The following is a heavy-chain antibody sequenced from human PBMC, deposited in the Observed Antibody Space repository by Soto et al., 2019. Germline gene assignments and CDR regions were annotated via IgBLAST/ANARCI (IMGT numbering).Heavy chain of an antibody. D-gene: IGHD1-26*01. CDR3: ARELHLSGSWGGYGMDV. CDR1: GYTFTSYG. Sequence: QVQLVQSGAEVKKPGASVKVSCKASGYTFTSYGISWVRQAPGQGLEWMGWISAYNGNTNYVQKLQGRVTMTTDTSTSTAYMELRSLRSDDTAVYYCARELHLSGSWGGYGMDVWGQGTTVTVSS. J-gene: IGHJ6*02. V-gene: IGHV1-18*01. CDR2: ISAYNGNT.